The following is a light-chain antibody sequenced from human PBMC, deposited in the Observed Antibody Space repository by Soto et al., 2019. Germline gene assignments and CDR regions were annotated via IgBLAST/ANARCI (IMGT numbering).Light chain of an antibody. J-gene: IGLJ1*01. Sequence: QSALTQPASVSGSHGQSITISCTGTSSDVGGFRYVSWYQHHPGKAPKLIIYEVSNRPSGVSDRFSGSKSGNTASLTISGLQAEDEADYYCSSYTSGSAPYVFGTGTKVTVL. V-gene: IGLV2-14*01. CDR3: SSYTSGSAPYV. CDR2: EVS. CDR1: SSDVGGFRY.